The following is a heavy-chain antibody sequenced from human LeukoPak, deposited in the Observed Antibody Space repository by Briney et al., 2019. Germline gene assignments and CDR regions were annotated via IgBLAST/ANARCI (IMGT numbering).Heavy chain of an antibody. J-gene: IGHJ4*02. CDR2: FDPEDGET. CDR1: GYTLTELS. V-gene: IGHV1-24*01. D-gene: IGHD1-26*01. CDR3: ATDPKTRSGNY. Sequence: ASVKVSCKVSGYTLTELSMHWVRQAPGKGLEWMGGFDPEDGETIYAQKFQGRVTMTEGTSTDTAYMELSSLRSEDTAVYYCATDPKTRSGNYWGQGTLVTVSS.